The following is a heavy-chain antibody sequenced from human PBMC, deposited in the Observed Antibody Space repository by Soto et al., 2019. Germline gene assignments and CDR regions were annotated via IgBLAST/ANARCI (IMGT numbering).Heavy chain of an antibody. CDR3: ARDRSPTMDIVVVPAAMAYYYYGMDV. Sequence: QVQLVQSGAEVKKPGSSVKVSCKASGGTFSSYAISWVRQAPGQGLEWMGGFIPIFGTGNYAQKLQGRVTISADESTSKAYMELSSLRSEDTAMYYCARDRSPTMDIVVVPAAMAYYYYGMDVWGQGTTVTVSS. CDR2: FIPIFGTG. J-gene: IGHJ6*02. V-gene: IGHV1-69*01. CDR1: GGTFSSYA. D-gene: IGHD2-2*03.